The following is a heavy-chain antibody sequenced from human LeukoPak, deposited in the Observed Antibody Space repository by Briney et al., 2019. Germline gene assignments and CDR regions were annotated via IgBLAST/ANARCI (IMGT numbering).Heavy chain of an antibody. V-gene: IGHV3-21*01. CDR1: GFTFSSYS. Sequence: PGGSLRLSCAASGFTFSSYSMNWVRQAPGKGLEWVSSISSSSSYIYYADSVKGRFTISRDNAKNSLYLQMNSLRAVDTAVYYCAREEDYYYYMDVWGKGTTVTVSS. CDR2: ISSSSSYI. CDR3: AREEDYYYYMDV. J-gene: IGHJ6*03.